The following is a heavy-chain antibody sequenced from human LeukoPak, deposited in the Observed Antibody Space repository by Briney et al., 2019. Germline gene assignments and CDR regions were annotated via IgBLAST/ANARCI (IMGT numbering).Heavy chain of an antibody. CDR1: GGSISSGGYY. CDR2: IYYSGST. CDR3: ARDHCSGGSCYTPY. Sequence: SQTLSLTCTVSGGSISSGGYYWSWIRQHPGTGLEWIGYIYYSGSTYYNPSLKSRVTISVDTSKNQFSLKLSSVTAADTAVYCCARDHCSGGSCYTPYWGQGTLVTVSS. J-gene: IGHJ4*02. D-gene: IGHD2-15*01. V-gene: IGHV4-31*03.